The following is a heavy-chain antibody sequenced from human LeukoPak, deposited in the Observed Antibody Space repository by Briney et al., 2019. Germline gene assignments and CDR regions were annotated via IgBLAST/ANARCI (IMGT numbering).Heavy chain of an antibody. CDR1: GGSISSYS. D-gene: IGHD3-10*01. CDR2: MYSRGST. CDR3: ARDHITMVRGASGGYFDY. Sequence: SETLSLTCTVSGGSISSYSWSWIRQPPGKGLEWIGYMYSRGSTNDNPSLKSRVTISVDTSKNQFSLKLSSVTAADTAVYYCARDHITMVRGASGGYFDYWGQGTLVTVSS. V-gene: IGHV4-59*12. J-gene: IGHJ4*02.